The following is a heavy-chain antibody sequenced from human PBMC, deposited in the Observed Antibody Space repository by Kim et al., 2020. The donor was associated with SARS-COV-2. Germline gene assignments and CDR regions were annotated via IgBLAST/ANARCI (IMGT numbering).Heavy chain of an antibody. CDR1: GFSLSTRDVG. V-gene: IGHV2-5*02. J-gene: IGHJ4*02. CDR3: ARKGSTCALDY. Sequence: SGPTLVNPTQTLTLTCTFSGFSLSTRDVGVGWIRQPPGKALEWLAVVYWDADKRYSPSLKGRLTITKDTSKNQVVLTMTNMDPVDTATYSCARKGSTCALDYWGQGTLVTVSS. D-gene: IGHD3-10*01. CDR2: VYWDADK.